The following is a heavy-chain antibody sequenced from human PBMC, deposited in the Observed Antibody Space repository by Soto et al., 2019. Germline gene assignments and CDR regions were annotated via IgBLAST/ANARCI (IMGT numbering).Heavy chain of an antibody. V-gene: IGHV4-59*01. CDR1: GGSISSYY. CDR2: IYYSGST. CDR3: ARDPTGFWSGYEPVDYYYYGMDV. D-gene: IGHD3-3*01. Sequence: SETLSLTCTVSGGSISSYYWSWIRQPPGKGLEWIGYIYYSGSTNYNPSLKSRVTISVDTSKNQFSLKLSSVTAADTAVYYCARDPTGFWSGYEPVDYYYYGMDVSGQGTTVTVSS. J-gene: IGHJ6*02.